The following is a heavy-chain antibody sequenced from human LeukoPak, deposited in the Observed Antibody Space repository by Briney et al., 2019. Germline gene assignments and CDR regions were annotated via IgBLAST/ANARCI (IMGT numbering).Heavy chain of an antibody. Sequence: KTSETLSLTCTVSGGSISSYYWSWIRQPAGKGLEWIGRIYTSGSTNYNPSLKSRVTMSVDTSKNQFSLKLSSVTAADTAVYYCARGLGSGYFDYYYYYMDVWGKGTTVTVSS. CDR1: GGSISSYY. J-gene: IGHJ6*03. CDR3: ARGLGSGYFDYYYYYMDV. CDR2: IYTSGST. D-gene: IGHD3-3*01. V-gene: IGHV4-4*07.